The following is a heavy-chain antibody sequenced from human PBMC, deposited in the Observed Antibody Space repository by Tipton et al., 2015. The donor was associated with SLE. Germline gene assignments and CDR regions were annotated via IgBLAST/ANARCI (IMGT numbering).Heavy chain of an antibody. CDR1: GYTFTNYG. V-gene: IGHV1-69*05. D-gene: IGHD3-3*01. J-gene: IGHJ4*02. Sequence: QLVQSGAEVKKPGASVKVSCNSSGYTFTNYGISWVRQAPGQGLEWMGGIIPIFGTANYAQKFQGRVTITTDESTSTAYMELSSLRSEDTAVYYCARKEGFWSAGFDYWGQGTLVTVSS. CDR3: ARKEGFWSAGFDY. CDR2: IIPIFGTA.